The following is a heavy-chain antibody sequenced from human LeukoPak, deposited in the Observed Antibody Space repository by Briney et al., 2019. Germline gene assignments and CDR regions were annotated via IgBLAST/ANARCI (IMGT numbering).Heavy chain of an antibody. V-gene: IGHV4-59*08. Sequence: SETLSLTCTVSGGSISGQHWGWIRQPPGKGLEWTGYIFYTGTTNYNPSLRSRVTMSVDTSNNHFSLKLRSVTAADTAVYFCARVVSGTVALDDWGQGTLVTVSS. CDR3: ARVVSGTVALDD. J-gene: IGHJ1*01. D-gene: IGHD1-14*01. CDR2: IFYTGTT. CDR1: GGSISGQH.